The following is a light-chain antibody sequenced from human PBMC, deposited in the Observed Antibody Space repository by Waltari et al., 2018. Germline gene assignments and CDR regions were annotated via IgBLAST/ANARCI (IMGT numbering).Light chain of an antibody. Sequence: QSALTQPPSASGSPGQSVTIPCTSTSSDVCGYNYVSLYQQYPGKAPELIIYEVSRRPSGVPDRFSGSKSGNTASLTVSGLQAEDEADYYCSSYAGITNWVFGGGTKLTVL. CDR3: SSYAGITNWV. V-gene: IGLV2-8*01. CDR1: SSDVCGYNY. J-gene: IGLJ3*02. CDR2: EVS.